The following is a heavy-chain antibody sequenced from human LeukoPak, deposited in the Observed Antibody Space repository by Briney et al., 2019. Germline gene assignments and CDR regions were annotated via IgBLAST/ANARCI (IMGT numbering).Heavy chain of an antibody. V-gene: IGHV3-30*02. J-gene: IGHJ4*02. Sequence: PGGSLRLSRAASGFTFSSYGMHWVRQAPGKGLEWVAFIRYDGSNKYYADSVKGRFTISRDNSKNTLYLQMNSLRAEDTAVYYCAKSSDSDIVVVPAAIRLDYWGQGTLVTVSS. CDR1: GFTFSSYG. CDR3: AKSSDSDIVVVPAAIRLDY. D-gene: IGHD2-2*02. CDR2: IRYDGSNK.